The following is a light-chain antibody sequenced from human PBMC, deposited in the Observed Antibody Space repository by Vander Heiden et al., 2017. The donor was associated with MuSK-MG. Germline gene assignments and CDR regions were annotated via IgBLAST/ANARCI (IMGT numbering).Light chain of an antibody. CDR3: QQDNSYSRT. Sequence: DIQMTQSPSTLSASVGDRVTITCRASQSISSWLAWYQQKPGKAPKLLIYDASSLESGVPSTFSGSGSGTEFTLTISSLQPDDFATYYCQQDNSYSRTFGQGTKVEIK. J-gene: IGKJ1*01. CDR1: QSISSW. CDR2: DAS. V-gene: IGKV1-5*01.